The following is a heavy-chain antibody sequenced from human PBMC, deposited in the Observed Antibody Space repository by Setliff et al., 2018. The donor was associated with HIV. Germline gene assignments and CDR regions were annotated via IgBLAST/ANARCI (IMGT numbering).Heavy chain of an antibody. D-gene: IGHD3-10*01. CDR2: IYYDGSTNFNPAT. CDR1: GGSINSYY. CDR3: ARAISTPSYYYHMDV. V-gene: IGHV4-59*12. J-gene: IGHJ6*03. Sequence: SETLSLTCTVSGGSINSYYWSWIRQPPGKGLEWIGYIYYDGSTNFNPATNYNPSLKSRVTISVDTSRNQFSLKIFSVTAADTAVYYCARAISTPSYYYHMDVWGTGTTVTVSS.